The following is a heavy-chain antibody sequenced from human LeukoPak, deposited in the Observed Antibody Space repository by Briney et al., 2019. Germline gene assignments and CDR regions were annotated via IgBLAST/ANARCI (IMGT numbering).Heavy chain of an antibody. V-gene: IGHV3-53*01. J-gene: IGHJ4*02. CDR2: IYSGGST. D-gene: IGHD3-22*01. Sequence: GGSLRLSCAASGFTVSSNYMSWVRQAPGKGLEWVSVIYSGGSTYYADSVKGRFTISRDNSKNTLYLQMNSLRAEDTAVYYCASQYYYDSSGYSFDYWGQGTLVTVSS. CDR1: GFTVSSNY. CDR3: ASQYYYDSSGYSFDY.